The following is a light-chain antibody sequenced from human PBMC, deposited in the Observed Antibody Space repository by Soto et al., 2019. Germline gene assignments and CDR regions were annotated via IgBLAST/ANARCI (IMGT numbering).Light chain of an antibody. Sequence: ATQLTQSPSSLSASVGDRAALTCRASQGISSALAWYQQKPGKPPKLLIYYASTLESGVPSRFSGSGSGTDFTLTISSLHPEDFATYYCQQFDSSPITFGQGTRLEIK. J-gene: IGKJ5*01. V-gene: IGKV1-13*02. CDR1: QGISSA. CDR3: QQFDSSPIT. CDR2: YAS.